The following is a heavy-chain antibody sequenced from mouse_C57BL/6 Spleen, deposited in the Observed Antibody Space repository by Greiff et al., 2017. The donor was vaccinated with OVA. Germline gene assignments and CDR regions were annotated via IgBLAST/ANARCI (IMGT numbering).Heavy chain of an antibody. CDR3: TTSLYYGSSYGYFDV. J-gene: IGHJ1*03. CDR1: GFNIKDYY. Sequence: VQLQQPGAELVRPGASVKLSCTASGFNIKDYYMHWVKQRPEQGLEWIGRIDPEDGDTEYAPKFQGKATMTADTSSNTAYLQLSSLTSEDTAVYYCTTSLYYGSSYGYFDVWGTGTTVTVSS. D-gene: IGHD1-1*01. V-gene: IGHV14-1*01. CDR2: IDPEDGDT.